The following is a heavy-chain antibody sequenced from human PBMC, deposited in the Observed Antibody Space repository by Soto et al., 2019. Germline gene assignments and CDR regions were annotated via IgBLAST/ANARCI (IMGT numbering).Heavy chain of an antibody. CDR3: DSSFTVRAAIGD. D-gene: IGHD2-2*02. Sequence: QVQLVQSGAEVKKPGASVKVSCQASGYTFTSYAMHWLRQAPGQRLEWMGWINAGNGNTKYSQKFQGRVTITRDTSARTAYMELSSLRYEDPAVYYRDSSFTVRAAIGDWGQGTMVTVSS. V-gene: IGHV1-3*01. J-gene: IGHJ4*02. CDR2: INAGNGNT. CDR1: GYTFTSYA.